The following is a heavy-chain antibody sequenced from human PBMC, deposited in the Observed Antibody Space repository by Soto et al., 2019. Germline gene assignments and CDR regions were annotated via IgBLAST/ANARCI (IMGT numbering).Heavy chain of an antibody. CDR3: ARDQDYGDLYWYFDL. CDR2: ISAYNGNT. D-gene: IGHD4-17*01. V-gene: IGHV1-18*01. Sequence: QVQLVQSGAEVKKPGASVKVSCKASGYTFTSYGISWVRQAPGQGLEWMGWISAYNGNTNYAQKLQGRVTMTTDTSTSTAYMELRSLRSDDTVVYYCARDQDYGDLYWYFDLWGRGTLVTVSS. CDR1: GYTFTSYG. J-gene: IGHJ2*01.